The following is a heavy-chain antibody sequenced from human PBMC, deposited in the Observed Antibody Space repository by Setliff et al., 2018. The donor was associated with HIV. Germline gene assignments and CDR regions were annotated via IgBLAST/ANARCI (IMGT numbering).Heavy chain of an antibody. CDR2: MLYDGSDR. V-gene: IGHV3-30*03. CDR3: ARDPGYYDFWSGYYVPPGSDYY. J-gene: IGHJ4*02. Sequence: HPGGSLRLSCVASGFSFSNHGMHWVRQAPGKGLEWVAVMLYDGSDRYYADSVKGRFTISRDNSKNTLYLQMNSLRAEDTALYYCARDPGYYDFWSGYYVPPGSDYYWGQGTLVTVSS. CDR1: GFSFSNHG. D-gene: IGHD3-3*01.